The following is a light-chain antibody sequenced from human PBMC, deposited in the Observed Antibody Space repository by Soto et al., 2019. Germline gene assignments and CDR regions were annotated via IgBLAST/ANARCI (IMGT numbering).Light chain of an antibody. V-gene: IGLV2-14*01. J-gene: IGLJ1*01. Sequence: QCVLTRPGSVSGSPGQSITISYTGTSSDVGGYNYVSWYQQHPGKAPKLMIYDVSNRPSGVSNRFSGSKSGNTASLTISGLQAEDEADYYCSSYTSSSKVFGTGTKVTVL. CDR3: SSYTSSSKV. CDR1: SSDVGGYNY. CDR2: DVS.